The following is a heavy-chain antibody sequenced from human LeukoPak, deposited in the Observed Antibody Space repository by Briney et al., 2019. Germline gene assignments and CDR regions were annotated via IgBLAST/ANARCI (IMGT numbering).Heavy chain of an antibody. V-gene: IGHV1-69*05. J-gene: IGHJ6*02. CDR1: GGTFSSYA. D-gene: IGHD6-19*01. CDR3: AREASVAGTSMDV. Sequence: ASVKVSCKASGGTFSSYAISWVRQAPGQGLEWMGGIIPIFGTANYAQKFQGRVTITTDESTSTAYMELSSLRSEDTAVYYCAREASVAGTSMDVWGQGTTVTVSS. CDR2: IIPIFGTA.